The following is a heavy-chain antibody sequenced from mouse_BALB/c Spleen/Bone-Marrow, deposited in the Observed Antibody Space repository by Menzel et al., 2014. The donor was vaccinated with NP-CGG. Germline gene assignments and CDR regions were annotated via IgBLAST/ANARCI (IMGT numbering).Heavy chain of an antibody. CDR1: GFNIKDTY. D-gene: IGHD2-14*01. CDR2: IDPANGNT. CDR3: ARYRLGTCFDY. V-gene: IGHV14-3*02. Sequence: EVQLQQSGAELVKPGASVKLSCTASGFNIKDTYMHWVKQRPEQGLEWIGRIDPANGNTKYDPKFQGKATITADTSSNTACLQLSSLASEDTAVYYCARYRLGTCFDYWGEGAALTVS. J-gene: IGHJ2*01.